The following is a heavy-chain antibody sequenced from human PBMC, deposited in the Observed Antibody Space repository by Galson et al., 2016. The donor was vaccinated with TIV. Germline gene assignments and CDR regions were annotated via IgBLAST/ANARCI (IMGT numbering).Heavy chain of an antibody. D-gene: IGHD3-22*01. CDR2: ISGHSGNT. V-gene: IGHV1-18*04. CDR3: ARDHGSMTMILVVDYYYGMDV. Sequence: SVKVSCKASGYTFSYYGISLVRRAPGQGLEWMGWISGHSGNTDYARKFQGRLVMTTDTSTGTAFMEVRSLTSDDTAVYYCARDHGSMTMILVVDYYYGMDVWGQGTTVTVSS. CDR1: GYTFSYYG. J-gene: IGHJ6*02.